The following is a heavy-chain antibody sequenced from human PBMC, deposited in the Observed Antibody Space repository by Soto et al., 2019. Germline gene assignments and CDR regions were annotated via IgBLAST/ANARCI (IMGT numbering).Heavy chain of an antibody. Sequence: QVQLVESGGGVVQPGRSLRLSCAASGFTFSSYAMHWVRQAPGKGLEWVAVISYDGSNKYYADSVKGRFTISGDNSKNTLYLQMNSLRVEDTAVYYCARDAEPGTVVAGNLGFDYWGQGTLVTVSS. CDR2: ISYDGSNK. J-gene: IGHJ4*02. CDR1: GFTFSSYA. V-gene: IGHV3-30-3*01. D-gene: IGHD6-19*01. CDR3: ARDAEPGTVVAGNLGFDY.